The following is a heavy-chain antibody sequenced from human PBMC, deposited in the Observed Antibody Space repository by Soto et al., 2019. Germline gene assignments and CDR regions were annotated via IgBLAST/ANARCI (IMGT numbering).Heavy chain of an antibody. V-gene: IGHV3-73*02. CDR3: TRLWESPVSAPDY. Sequence: EVQLVESGGGLVQPGGSLKLSCAASGFTFSGSGIHWVRQASGKGLEWIGRIRSKANNYATAYAASVQGGFTVSRDDAANTAYLQMNSLKTEDTAVYYCTRLWESPVSAPDYWGRGTLVTVSS. CDR1: GFTFSGSG. CDR2: IRSKANNYAT. J-gene: IGHJ4*02. D-gene: IGHD3-3*01.